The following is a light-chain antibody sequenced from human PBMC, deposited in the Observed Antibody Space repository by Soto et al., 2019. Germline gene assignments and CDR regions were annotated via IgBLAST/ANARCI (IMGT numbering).Light chain of an antibody. V-gene: IGLV2-14*03. Sequence: QSALTQPASVSGSPGQSITISCTGTSSDIGAYKFVSWYQHHPGKAPKLMLYDVNIRPSGVSTRVSGSKSGNTDSLTISGLKAEDEVHYYCTSLTTSTTMIFGGGTKVTVL. J-gene: IGLJ2*01. CDR3: TSLTTSTTMI. CDR1: SSDIGAYKF. CDR2: DVN.